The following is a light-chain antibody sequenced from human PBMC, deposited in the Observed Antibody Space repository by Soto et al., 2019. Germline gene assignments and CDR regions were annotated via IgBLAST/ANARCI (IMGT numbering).Light chain of an antibody. CDR3: QESYNTPMFT. J-gene: IGKJ2*01. CDR1: QSIRSS. V-gene: IGKV1-39*01. CDR2: AAS. Sequence: IQMTQSPSSLSASVGDRVTITCRASQSIRSSLNWYQQKPGKAPKLLIYAASSLQSGVPSRFSGSGSGTDYTLTISSLQPEDFATYYCQESYNTPMFTFGQGTELEIK.